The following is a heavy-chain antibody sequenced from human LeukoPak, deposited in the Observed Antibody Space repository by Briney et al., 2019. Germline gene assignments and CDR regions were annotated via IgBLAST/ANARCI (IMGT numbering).Heavy chain of an antibody. D-gene: IGHD5-18*01. CDR1: GFSFSAYW. CDR3: ARTDQPEYSWQLGTINYYYYGMDV. J-gene: IGHJ6*04. Sequence: GGSLRLSCAASGFSFSAYWMHWVRQAPGTGLVWVSRINTDGRDTTYADSVKGRFTIFRDNARNTLFLEMNSLRADDTAVYYCARTDQPEYSWQLGTINYYYYGMDVWGKGTTVTVSS. CDR2: INTDGRDT. V-gene: IGHV3-74*03.